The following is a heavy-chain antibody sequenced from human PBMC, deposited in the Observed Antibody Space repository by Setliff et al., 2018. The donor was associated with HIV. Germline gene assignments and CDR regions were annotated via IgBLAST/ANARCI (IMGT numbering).Heavy chain of an antibody. J-gene: IGHJ4*02. CDR1: GATFSTYL. V-gene: IGHV1-69*10. CDR3: ARDHQTMPWLDY. D-gene: IGHD2-2*01. CDR2: IIPILGTE. Sequence: GASVQVSCKASGATFSTYLFTWVRQAPGQGFEWMGGIIPILGTEKYAQKFHGRVTLTADMSTNTAYMELRSLTSEDTAVYYCARDHQTMPWLDYWGQGTLVTVSS.